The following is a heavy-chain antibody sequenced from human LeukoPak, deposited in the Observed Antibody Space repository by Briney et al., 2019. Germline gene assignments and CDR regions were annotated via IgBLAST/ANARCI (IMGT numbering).Heavy chain of an antibody. CDR2: IKQDGSER. V-gene: IGHV3-7*01. J-gene: IGHJ6*03. CDR3: ARVDPRYYYMDV. Sequence: QSGGSLRLSCAASGFTFRTYWMSWVRQAPGKGLEWVANIKQDGSERYYVDSVKGRFTISRDNAKISLYLQMNSLRAEDTAVYYCARVDPRYYYMDVWGKGTTVTVFS. CDR1: GFTFRTYW.